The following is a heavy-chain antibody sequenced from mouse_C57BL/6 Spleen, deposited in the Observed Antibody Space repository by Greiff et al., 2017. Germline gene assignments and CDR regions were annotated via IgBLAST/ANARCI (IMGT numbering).Heavy chain of an antibody. Sequence: VQLQQSGAELVRPGASVKLSCKASGYTFTDYYINWVKQRPGQGLEWIARIYPGSGNTYYNEKFKGKATLTAEKSSSTAYMQLSSLTSEDSAVYFCARGYCGNYCAMDDWGQGTSVTVSS. J-gene: IGHJ4*01. CDR1: GYTFTDYY. V-gene: IGHV1-76*01. D-gene: IGHD2-1*01. CDR3: ARGYCGNYCAMDD. CDR2: IYPGSGNT.